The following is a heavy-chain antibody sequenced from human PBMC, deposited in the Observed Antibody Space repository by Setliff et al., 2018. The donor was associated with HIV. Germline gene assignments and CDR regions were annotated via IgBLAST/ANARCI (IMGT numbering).Heavy chain of an antibody. CDR2: INHSGST. CDR1: GESFNTYF. V-gene: IGHV4-34*01. CDR3: ARDEIGV. Sequence: SETLSLTCAVYGESFNTYFWSWIRQPPGKGLEWIGQINHSGSTNYNPSLKSRVTLSVKTSKNQFSLKLNSVTAADTAVYYCARDEIGVWGQGTLVTVSS. J-gene: IGHJ4*02.